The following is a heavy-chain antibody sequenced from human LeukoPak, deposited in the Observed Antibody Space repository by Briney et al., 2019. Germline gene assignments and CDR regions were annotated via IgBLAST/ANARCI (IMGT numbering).Heavy chain of an antibody. V-gene: IGHV3-30*02. D-gene: IGHD3-3*01. CDR2: IRYDGSNK. J-gene: IGHJ3*02. Sequence: PGGSLRLSCAASGFTFSSYGMHWVRQAPGKGLEWVAFIRYDGSNKYYADSVKGRFTIFRDNSKNTLYLQMNSLRAEDTAVYYCAKDPFRGSGYSFDIWGQGTMVTVSS. CDR1: GFTFSSYG. CDR3: AKDPFRGSGYSFDI.